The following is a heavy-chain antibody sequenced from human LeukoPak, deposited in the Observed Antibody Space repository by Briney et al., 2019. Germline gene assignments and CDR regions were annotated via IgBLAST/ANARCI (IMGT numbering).Heavy chain of an antibody. CDR3: AKDMHDYVWGSYDY. CDR1: GFTFDNYA. J-gene: IGHJ4*02. CDR2: ISWNSGYI. V-gene: IGHV3-9*01. Sequence: GGSLRLSCAASGFTFDNYAMHWVRQAPGKGLEWLSIISWNSGYIGYADSVKGRFTISRDNAKKSLDLQMNSLRAEDTALYYCAKDMHDYVWGSYDYWGQGTLVTVSS. D-gene: IGHD3-16*01.